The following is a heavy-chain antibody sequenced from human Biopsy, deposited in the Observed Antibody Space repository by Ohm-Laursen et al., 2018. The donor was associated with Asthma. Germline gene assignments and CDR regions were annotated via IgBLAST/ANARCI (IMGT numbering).Heavy chain of an antibody. J-gene: IGHJ3*02. CDR2: VSSDGHNK. Sequence: SLRLSCAASGFVFSQCGMHWVRQGPGKGLEWVAFVSSDGHNKYYEDSVKGRFTISRDNSKLRLYLEINSLRVEDSAVYYCARESGQDSGGTGAFDRWGQGIMVAVSS. V-gene: IGHV3-30*03. D-gene: IGHD4-23*01. CDR1: GFVFSQCG. CDR3: ARESGQDSGGTGAFDR.